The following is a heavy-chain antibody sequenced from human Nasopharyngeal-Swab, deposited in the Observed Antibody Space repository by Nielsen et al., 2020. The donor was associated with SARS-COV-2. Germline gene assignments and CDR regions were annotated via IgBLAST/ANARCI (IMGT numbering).Heavy chain of an antibody. J-gene: IGHJ4*02. CDR1: GFTFNNYW. V-gene: IGHV3-7*03. CDR2: IKPDGSEK. Sequence: GESLKISCVVSGFTFNNYWMSWVRQAPGKGLEWVANIKPDGSEKYYVDSVKGRFTISRDNAKNSLYLQMSSLRAEDTAVYCCARAASYDSSSYAYWGQGTLVTVSS. CDR3: ARAASYDSSSYAY. D-gene: IGHD3-22*01.